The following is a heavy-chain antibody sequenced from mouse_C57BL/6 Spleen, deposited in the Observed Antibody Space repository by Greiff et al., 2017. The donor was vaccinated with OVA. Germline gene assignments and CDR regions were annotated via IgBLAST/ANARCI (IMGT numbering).Heavy chain of an antibody. V-gene: IGHV1-53*01. CDR2: INPSNGGT. Sequence: QVQLQQPGTELVKPGASVKLSCKASGYTFTSYWMHWVKQRPGQGLEWIGNINPSNGGTKYNEKLKSKATLTVDKSSSTAFMQLSSLTSEDSAVYYCANLNYYGSSPYAMDYWGQGTSVTVSS. CDR3: ANLNYYGSSPYAMDY. D-gene: IGHD1-1*01. CDR1: GYTFTSYW. J-gene: IGHJ4*01.